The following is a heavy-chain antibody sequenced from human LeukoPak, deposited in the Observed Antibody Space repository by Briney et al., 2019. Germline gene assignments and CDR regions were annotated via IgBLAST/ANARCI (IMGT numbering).Heavy chain of an antibody. Sequence: PGGSLRLSCAASGFTFSSDWMTWVRQAPGKGLEWVANIKHDGSKKYYVDPVKGRFTISTDTAKNSLYLQMDSLRAEDTAVYYCARDFDAFDIWGQGTMVTVSS. CDR2: IKHDGSKK. J-gene: IGHJ3*02. CDR1: GFTFSSDW. V-gene: IGHV3-7*01. CDR3: ARDFDAFDI.